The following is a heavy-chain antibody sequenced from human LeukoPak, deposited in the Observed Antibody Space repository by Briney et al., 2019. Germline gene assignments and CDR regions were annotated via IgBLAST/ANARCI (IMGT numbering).Heavy chain of an antibody. V-gene: IGHV4-4*02. D-gene: IGHD3-10*01. J-gene: IGHJ4*02. Sequence: ASETLSLTCAVSGGSISSSNWWSWVRQPPGKGLEWIGEIYHSGSTNYNPSLKSRVTISVDKSKNQFSLKLSSVTAADTAVYYCARAVYYGSGSYALRYWGQGTLVTVSS. CDR1: GGSISSSNW. CDR2: IYHSGST. CDR3: ARAVYYGSGSYALRY.